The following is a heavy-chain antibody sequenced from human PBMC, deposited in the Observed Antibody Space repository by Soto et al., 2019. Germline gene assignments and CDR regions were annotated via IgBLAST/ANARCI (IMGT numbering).Heavy chain of an antibody. CDR2: ISYDGSNK. J-gene: IGHJ4*02. CDR3: ARRHRYGDWYYFDY. Sequence: GXSLRLSCAASGFTFSSYGIHWVHQAPGKGLEWVAVISYDGSNKYYADSVKGRFTISRDNSKNTLYLQMNSLRDVDTAVYYCARRHRYGDWYYFDYWGQGTLVTVSS. D-gene: IGHD4-17*01. V-gene: IGHV3-30*03. CDR1: GFTFSSYG.